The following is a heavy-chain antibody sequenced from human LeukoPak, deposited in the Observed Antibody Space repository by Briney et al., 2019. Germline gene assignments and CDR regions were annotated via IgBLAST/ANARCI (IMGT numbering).Heavy chain of an antibody. CDR2: VKGDGSSI. CDR3: ARSDWFDP. CDR1: GFTFSSYW. V-gene: IGHV3-74*01. Sequence: GGSLRLSCATSGFTFSSYWMHWVRHASGKGLVWVSRVKGDGSSIYYADSVKGRFTISRDNAKNTLYLQMNSLIAEDTAVYYCARSDWFDPWGQGTLVSVFS. J-gene: IGHJ5*02.